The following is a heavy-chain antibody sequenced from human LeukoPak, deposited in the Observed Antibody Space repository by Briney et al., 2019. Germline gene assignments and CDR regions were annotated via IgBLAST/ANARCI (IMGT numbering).Heavy chain of an antibody. D-gene: IGHD4-23*01. Sequence: PGGSLRLSCAPSGFTFSSYGMHWVRQAPGKGLEWVAFIRYDGSNKYYADSVKGRFTIYRDNSKNTLYLQMNSLRAEDTAVYYCAKAGNSYYYYYMDVWGKGTTVTVSS. J-gene: IGHJ6*03. CDR2: IRYDGSNK. CDR3: AKAGNSYYYYYMDV. V-gene: IGHV3-30*02. CDR1: GFTFSSYG.